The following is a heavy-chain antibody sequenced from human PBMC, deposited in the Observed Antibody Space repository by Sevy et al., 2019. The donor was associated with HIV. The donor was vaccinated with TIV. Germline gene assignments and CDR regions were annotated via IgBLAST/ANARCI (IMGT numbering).Heavy chain of an antibody. CDR3: AKDSQTDYYDSSGFFDY. Sequence: GGSLRLSCAASGFTFSSYAMSWVRQAPGKGLEWVSAISGSGGSTYYADSVKGRFTISRDNSKNTLYLQMNSLRAEDTAVYSCAKDSQTDYYDSSGFFDYWGQGTLVTVSS. D-gene: IGHD3-22*01. CDR1: GFTFSSYA. V-gene: IGHV3-23*01. CDR2: ISGSGGST. J-gene: IGHJ4*02.